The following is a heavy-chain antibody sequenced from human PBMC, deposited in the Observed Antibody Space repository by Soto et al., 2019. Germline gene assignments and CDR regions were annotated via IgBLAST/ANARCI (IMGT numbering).Heavy chain of an antibody. CDR2: ISWNSGSI. CDR3: ARGDYYDSSGPFSDAFDI. J-gene: IGHJ3*02. V-gene: IGHV3-9*01. Sequence: PGGSLRLSCAASGFTFDDYAMHWVRQAPGKGLEWVSGISWNSGSIGYADSVKGRFTISRDNAKKSLYLQMNSLRAEDTAVYYCARGDYYDSSGPFSDAFDIWGQGTMVTVSS. D-gene: IGHD3-22*01. CDR1: GFTFDDYA.